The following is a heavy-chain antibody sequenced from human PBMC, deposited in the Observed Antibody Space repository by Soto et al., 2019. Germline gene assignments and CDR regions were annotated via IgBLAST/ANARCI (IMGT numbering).Heavy chain of an antibody. Sequence: QVQLQESGPGLVKPSQTLSLTCTVSGGSISSGDYYWSWIRQTPGKGLEWIGSIYYSGSTYYNPSLKSAVSRSVDTSKNQFSLKLSSVTAADTAVYYCARFTHYYGMDVWGQGTTVTVSS. CDR3: ARFTHYYGMDV. CDR1: GGSISSGDYY. CDR2: IYYSGST. V-gene: IGHV4-30-4*01. J-gene: IGHJ6*02.